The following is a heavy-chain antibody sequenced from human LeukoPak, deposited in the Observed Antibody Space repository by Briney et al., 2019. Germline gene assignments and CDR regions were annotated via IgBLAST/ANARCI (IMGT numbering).Heavy chain of an antibody. CDR1: GFTFRTYW. J-gene: IGHJ3*02. V-gene: IGHV3-7*01. CDR3: ASRGYGDYSDAFDI. D-gene: IGHD4-17*01. CDR2: IKQDGNEK. Sequence: GGSLRLSCAASGFTFRTYWMSWVRQAPGKGLEWVANIKQDGNEKYYVDSVKGRFTISRDNAKNSLYLQMNSLRAEDTAVYYCASRGYGDYSDAFDIWGQRTMVTVSS.